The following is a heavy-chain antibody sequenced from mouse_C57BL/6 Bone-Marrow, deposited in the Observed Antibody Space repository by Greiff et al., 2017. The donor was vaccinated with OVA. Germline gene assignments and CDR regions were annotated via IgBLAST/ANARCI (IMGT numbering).Heavy chain of an antibody. J-gene: IGHJ2*01. CDR2: IYPGDGDT. Sequence: QVQLQPSWAELVKPGASVKISCKASGYAFSSYWMNWVKQRPGKGLEWIGQIYPGDGDTNYNGKFKGKATLTADKSSSTAYMQLSSLTSEDSAVYFCAREGGLYSNYVGVFDYWGQGTTLTVSS. CDR1: GYAFSSYW. V-gene: IGHV1-80*01. CDR3: AREGGLYSNYVGVFDY. D-gene: IGHD2-5*01.